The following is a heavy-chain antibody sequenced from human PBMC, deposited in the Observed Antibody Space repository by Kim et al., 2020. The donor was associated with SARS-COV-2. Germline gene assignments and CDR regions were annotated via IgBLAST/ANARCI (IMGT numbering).Heavy chain of an antibody. CDR1: GFTLSDYY. D-gene: IGHD4-17*01. J-gene: IGHJ6*03. Sequence: GGSLRLSCAASGFTLSDYYMSWIRQAPGKGLEWVSYISSSGSTIYYADSVKGRFTISRDNAKNSLYLQMNSLRAEDTAVYYCARSSLHGVYYYYMDVWGKGTTVTVSS. CDR3: ARSSLHGVYYYYMDV. V-gene: IGHV3-11*01. CDR2: ISSSGSTI.